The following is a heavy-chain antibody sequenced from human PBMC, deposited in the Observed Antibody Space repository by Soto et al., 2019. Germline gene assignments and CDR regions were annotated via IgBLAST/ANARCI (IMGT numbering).Heavy chain of an antibody. CDR2: IYYSGST. CDR3: ARDRGLDYAPRGWFDP. V-gene: IGHV4-59*01. Sequence: SETLSLTCTVSGGFISSYYWSWIRQPPGKGLEWIGYIYYSGSTNYNPSLKSRVTISVDTSKNQFSLKLSSVTAADTAVYYCARDRGLDYAPRGWFDPWGQGTLVTVSS. J-gene: IGHJ5*02. CDR1: GGFISSYY. D-gene: IGHD4-17*01.